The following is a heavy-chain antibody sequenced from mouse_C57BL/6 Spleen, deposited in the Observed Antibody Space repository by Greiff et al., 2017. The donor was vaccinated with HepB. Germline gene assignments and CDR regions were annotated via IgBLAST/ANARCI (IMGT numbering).Heavy chain of an antibody. D-gene: IGHD1-1*01. CDR2: ISYSGST. CDR3: ARSPPMYDGSSPYYFDY. V-gene: IGHV3-8*01. CDR1: GYSITSDY. Sequence: EVQLVESGPGLAKPSQTLSLTCSVTGYSITSDYWNWIRKFPGNKLEYMGYISYSGSTYYNPSLKSRISITRDTSKNQYYLQLNSVTTEDTATYYCARSPPMYDGSSPYYFDYWGQGTTLTVSS. J-gene: IGHJ2*01.